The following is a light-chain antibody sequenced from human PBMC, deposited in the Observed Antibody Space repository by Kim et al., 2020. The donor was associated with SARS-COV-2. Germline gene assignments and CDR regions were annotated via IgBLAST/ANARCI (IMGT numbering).Light chain of an antibody. CDR1: KLGDKY. CDR3: QAWDSSIYVV. Sequence: VSPEQTASITCSGDKLGDKYACWYQQKPGQSPVLVIYQDSKRPSGIPERFSGSNSGNTATLTISGTQAMDEADYYCQAWDSSIYVVFGGGTQLTVL. J-gene: IGLJ2*01. V-gene: IGLV3-1*01. CDR2: QDS.